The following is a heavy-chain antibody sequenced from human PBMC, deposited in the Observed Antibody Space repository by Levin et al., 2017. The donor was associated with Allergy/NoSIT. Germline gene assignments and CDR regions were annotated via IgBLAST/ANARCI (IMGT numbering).Heavy chain of an antibody. D-gene: IGHD2-21*02. Sequence: SGGSLRLSCAASGFTFSDYYMSWIRQAPGKGLEWVSYISSSGSTIYYADSVKGRFTISRDNAKNSLYLQMNSLRAEDTAVYYCARVGSRSCGGDCYSGFDYRGQGTLVTVSS. CDR1: GFTFSDYY. CDR3: ARVGSRSCGGDCYSGFDY. J-gene: IGHJ4*02. V-gene: IGHV3-11*01. CDR2: ISSSGSTI.